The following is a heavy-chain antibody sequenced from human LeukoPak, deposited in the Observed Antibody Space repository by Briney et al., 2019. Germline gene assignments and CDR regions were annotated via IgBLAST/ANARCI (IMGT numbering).Heavy chain of an antibody. CDR1: GGSISSYY. CDR3: ARTYCSGGSCYFDY. D-gene: IGHD2-15*01. J-gene: IGHJ4*02. V-gene: IGHV4-59*12. CDR2: IYYSGST. Sequence: PSETLSLTCTVSGGSISSYYWSWIRQPPGKGLEWIGYIYYSGSTNYNPSLKSRVTISVDRSKNQFSLKLSSVTAADTAVYYCARTYCSGGSCYFDYWGQGTLVTVSS.